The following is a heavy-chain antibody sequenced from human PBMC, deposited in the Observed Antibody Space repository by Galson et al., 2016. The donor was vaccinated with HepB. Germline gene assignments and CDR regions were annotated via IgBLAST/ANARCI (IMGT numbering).Heavy chain of an antibody. CDR1: GLVFTTYA. J-gene: IGHJ4*01. V-gene: IGHV3-30-3*01. D-gene: IGHD3-16*02. CDR3: ARGLPTWGSYRYGADFDY. CDR2: ISYDGGNT. Sequence: LRLSCAASGLVFTTYAMHWVRQAPGKGLEWVASISYDGGNTHYADSVKGRFTTSRDNSRGTLSLQMNSLRAEDTAMYYCARGLPTWGSYRYGADFDYWGHGTLVTVSS.